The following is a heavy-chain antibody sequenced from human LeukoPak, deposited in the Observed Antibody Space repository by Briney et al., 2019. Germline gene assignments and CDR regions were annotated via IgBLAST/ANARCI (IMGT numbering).Heavy chain of an antibody. Sequence: GGSLRLSCAVSGFTFSDYSMNWVRQAPWKGLEWVSYISGGSSTMYYADSVKGRFTISRDNAKNSLYLQMNSLRAEDTAVYYCARDRGQTGYYWSYYYYMDVWGIGTTVTVSS. D-gene: IGHD3-9*01. J-gene: IGHJ6*03. CDR3: ARDRGQTGYYWSYYYYMDV. V-gene: IGHV3-48*01. CDR2: ISGGSSTM. CDR1: GFTFSDYS.